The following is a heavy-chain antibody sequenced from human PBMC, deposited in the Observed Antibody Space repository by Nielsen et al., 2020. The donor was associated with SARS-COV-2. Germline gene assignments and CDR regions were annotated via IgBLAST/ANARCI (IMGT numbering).Heavy chain of an antibody. CDR3: ARGSDGYNSSWLNFYYYYYGMDV. J-gene: IGHJ6*02. CDR2: ISAYNGNT. D-gene: IGHD6-13*01. Sequence: ASVKVSCKASGYTFTSYGISWVRQAPGQGLEWMGWISAYNGNTNYAQKLQGRVTMTTDTSTSTAYMELRSLRSDDTAVYYCARGSDGYNSSWLNFYYYYYGMDVWGQGTTVTVSS. V-gene: IGHV1-18*01. CDR1: GYTFTSYG.